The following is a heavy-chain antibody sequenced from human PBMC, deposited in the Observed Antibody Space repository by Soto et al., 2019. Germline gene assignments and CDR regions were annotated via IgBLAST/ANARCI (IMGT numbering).Heavy chain of an antibody. V-gene: IGHV4-31*03. Sequence: QVQLQESGPGLVKPSQTLSLTCTVSGGSISSGGYYWSWIRQHPGKGLEWIGYIYYSGSTYYNPAIKSRVTISVDTSKNQFSLKLSSVTAADTAVYYCARDRHGTSALDPWGQGTLVTVSS. J-gene: IGHJ5*02. CDR3: ARDRHGTSALDP. CDR1: GGSISSGGYY. CDR2: IYYSGST.